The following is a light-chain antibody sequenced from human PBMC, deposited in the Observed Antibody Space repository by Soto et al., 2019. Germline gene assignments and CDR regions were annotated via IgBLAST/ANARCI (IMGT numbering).Light chain of an antibody. CDR2: DVS. Sequence: QSVLTQPXSVSGSPGQSITISCTGTSSDVGGYNYVSWYQQHPGKAPKLMIYDVSYRPSGVSDRFSGSKSGNTASLTISGLQSEDEADYYCDSYTSGSSYVFGTGTKVTVL. V-gene: IGLV2-14*01. CDR1: SSDVGGYNY. CDR3: DSYTSGSSYV. J-gene: IGLJ1*01.